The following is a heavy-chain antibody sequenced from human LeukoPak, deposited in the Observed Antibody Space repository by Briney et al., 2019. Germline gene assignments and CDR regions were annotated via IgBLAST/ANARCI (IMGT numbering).Heavy chain of an antibody. V-gene: IGHV3-21*01. Sequence: PGGSLRLSCAASGFTFNTYNMNWVRQAPGKGLEWDSFISSGSSHIYYADSVKGRFTISRDNAKNSLYLQMNSLRAEDTAVYYCATLTGGYCSSTSCYTVDYWGQGTLVTVSS. CDR3: ATLTGGYCSSTSCYTVDY. D-gene: IGHD2-2*02. CDR2: ISSGSSHI. J-gene: IGHJ4*02. CDR1: GFTFNTYN.